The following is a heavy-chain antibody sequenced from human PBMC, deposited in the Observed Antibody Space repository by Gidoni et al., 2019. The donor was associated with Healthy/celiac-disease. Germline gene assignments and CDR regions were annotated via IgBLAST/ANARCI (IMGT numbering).Heavy chain of an antibody. CDR1: GLPFSTAW. CDR3: TTEPNLWEYYDSSGYYLGVDY. J-gene: IGHJ4*02. D-gene: IGHD3-22*01. Sequence: EVQLVASGGGLVKPGGSLRLSCAASGLPFSTAWMRGFRPAPGRGLEWVGRIKSKTDGGTTDYAAPVKGRLTISRDDSKNTLYLQMNSLKTEDTAVYYCTTEPNLWEYYDSSGYYLGVDYWGQGTLVTVSS. V-gene: IGHV3-15*01. CDR2: IKSKTDGGTT.